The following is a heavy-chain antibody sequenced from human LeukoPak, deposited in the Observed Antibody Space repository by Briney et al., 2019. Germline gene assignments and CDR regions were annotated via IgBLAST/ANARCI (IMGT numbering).Heavy chain of an antibody. J-gene: IGHJ3*02. CDR1: GYTFTSYD. Sequence: GASVKVSCKASGYTFTSYDINWVRQATGQGLEWMGWMSPNSGNTGYAQKFQGRVTITRNTSISTAYMELSSLRSEDTAVYYCAREPEYCSGGSCYEDAFDIWGQGTMVTVSS. V-gene: IGHV1-8*03. D-gene: IGHD2-15*01. CDR2: MSPNSGNT. CDR3: AREPEYCSGGSCYEDAFDI.